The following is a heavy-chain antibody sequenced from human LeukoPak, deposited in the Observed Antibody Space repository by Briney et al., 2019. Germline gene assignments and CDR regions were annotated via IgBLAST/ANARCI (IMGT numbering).Heavy chain of an antibody. CDR3: ARDPSPGIYTVWFAP. CDR2: INAGNGNT. Sequence: AASVKVSCKASGYTFTSYAMHWVRQAPGQRLEWMGWINAGNGNTKYSQKFQGRVTITRDTSASTAYMELSSLRSEDTAVYYCARDPSPGIYTVWFAPWGQGTLVTVSS. V-gene: IGHV1-3*01. J-gene: IGHJ5*02. CDR1: GYTFTSYA. D-gene: IGHD3-10*01.